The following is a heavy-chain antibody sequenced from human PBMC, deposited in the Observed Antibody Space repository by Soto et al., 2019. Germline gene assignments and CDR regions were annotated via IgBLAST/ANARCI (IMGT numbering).Heavy chain of an antibody. D-gene: IGHD3-10*01. CDR1: GDTFAFHS. CDR3: ATSYGSGYRAFDY. J-gene: IGHJ4*02. Sequence: QVQLVQSGAAVKRPGSSVKVSCKASGDTFAFHSINWVRQAPGLGLEWMGRINPILSMSNYAQRSQGRVTMTADKSTSTAYMVLSSRRSEDTAIYYCATSYGSGYRAFDYWGQGALVTVSS. CDR2: INPILSMS. V-gene: IGHV1-69*02.